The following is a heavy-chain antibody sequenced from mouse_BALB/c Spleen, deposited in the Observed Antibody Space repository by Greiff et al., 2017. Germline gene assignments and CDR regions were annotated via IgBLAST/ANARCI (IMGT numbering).Heavy chain of an antibody. V-gene: IGHV1-54*01. CDR2: INPGSGGT. J-gene: IGHJ3*01. Sequence: VQLQQSGAELVRPGTSVKVSCKASGYAFTNYLIEWVKQRPGQGLEWIGVINPGSGGTNYNEKFKGKATLTADKSSSTAYMQLSSLTSDDSAVYFCARGDYRYDFAYWGQGTLVTVSA. CDR1: GYAFTNYL. D-gene: IGHD2-14*01. CDR3: ARGDYRYDFAY.